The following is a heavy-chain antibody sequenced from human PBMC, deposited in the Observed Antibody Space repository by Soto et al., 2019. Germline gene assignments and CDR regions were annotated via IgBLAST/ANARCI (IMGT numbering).Heavy chain of an antibody. CDR1: GGSISSSSYY. CDR2: ISYSGDT. V-gene: IGHV4-39*01. J-gene: IGHJ4*02. CDR3: ARVGCSSTSCYDY. D-gene: IGHD2-2*01. Sequence: QLQLQESGPGLVKPSETLSLTCTVSGGSISSSSYYWGWIRQPPGKGLEWIGRISYSGDTYYKPSLNSRVTISVDTSKNQFSLKLSSMTAADTAVYYCARVGCSSTSCYDYWGQGTLVTVSS.